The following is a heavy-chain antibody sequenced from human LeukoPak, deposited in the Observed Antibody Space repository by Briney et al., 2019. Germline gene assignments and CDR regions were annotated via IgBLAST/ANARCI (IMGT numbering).Heavy chain of an antibody. V-gene: IGHV3-64*01. CDR2: ISSNGGST. Sequence: GGSLRLSCAASGFTFSSYAMHWVRQAPGKGLEYVSAISSNGGSTYYANSVKGRFTISRDNSKNTLYLQMGSLRAEDMAVYYCARDVDSSGYTFAYWGQGTQVTVSS. D-gene: IGHD3-22*01. CDR3: ARDVDSSGYTFAY. J-gene: IGHJ4*02. CDR1: GFTFSSYA.